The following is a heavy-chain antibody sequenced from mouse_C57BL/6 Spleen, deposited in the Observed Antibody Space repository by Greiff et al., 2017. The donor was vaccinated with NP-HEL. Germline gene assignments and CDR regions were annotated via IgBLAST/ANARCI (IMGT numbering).Heavy chain of an antibody. CDR2: INPNNGGT. Sequence: VQLQQSGPELVKPGASVKISCKASGYTFTDYYMNWVKQSHGKSLEWIGDINPNNGGTSYNQKFKGKATLTVDKSSSTAYMELRSLTSEDSAVYYCARNYYDYWGKGTTLTVSS. CDR1: GYTFTDYY. V-gene: IGHV1-26*01. CDR3: ARNYYDY. J-gene: IGHJ2*01.